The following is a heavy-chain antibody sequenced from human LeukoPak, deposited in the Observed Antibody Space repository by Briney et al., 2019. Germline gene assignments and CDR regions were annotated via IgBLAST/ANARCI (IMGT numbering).Heavy chain of an antibody. J-gene: IGHJ6*03. CDR2: INHSGST. Sequence: SETLSLTCVVHGGPFSGYYWNWIRQSPGKGLEWIGEINHSGSTNYNPSLKSRVTMSVDTSKNQFSLRLSSMTAADTARYYCARGSFYDSSGYSDYYFYHYMDVWGTGTTVAVSS. D-gene: IGHD3-22*01. CDR1: GGPFSGYY. V-gene: IGHV4-34*01. CDR3: ARGSFYDSSGYSDYYFYHYMDV.